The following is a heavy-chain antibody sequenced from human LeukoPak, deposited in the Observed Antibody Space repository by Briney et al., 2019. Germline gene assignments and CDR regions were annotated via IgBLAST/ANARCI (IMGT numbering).Heavy chain of an antibody. CDR1: GFTFSSYA. CDR2: ISGSGGST. V-gene: IGHV3-23*01. J-gene: IGHJ4*02. D-gene: IGHD6-6*01. CDR3: AKDPRYSSSSLLDY. Sequence: GGSLRLSCAASGFTFSSYAMSWVRQAPGKGLEWVSAISGSGGSTHYADSVKGRFTISRDNSKNTLYLQMNSLRAEDTAVYYCAKDPRYSSSSLLDYWGQGTLVTVSS.